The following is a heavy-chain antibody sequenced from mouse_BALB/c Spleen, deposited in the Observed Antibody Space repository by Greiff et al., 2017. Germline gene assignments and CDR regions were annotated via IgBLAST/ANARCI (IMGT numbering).Heavy chain of an antibody. CDR3: ARSGTTAYFDY. Sequence: EVKLVESGGGLVQPGGSRKLSCAASGFTFSSFGMHWVRQAPEKGLEWVAYISSGSSTIYYADTVKGRFTISRDNPKNTLFLQMTSLRSEDTAMYYCARSGTTAYFDYWGQGTTLTVSS. V-gene: IGHV5-17*02. CDR2: ISSGSSTI. D-gene: IGHD1-2*01. CDR1: GFTFSSFG. J-gene: IGHJ2*01.